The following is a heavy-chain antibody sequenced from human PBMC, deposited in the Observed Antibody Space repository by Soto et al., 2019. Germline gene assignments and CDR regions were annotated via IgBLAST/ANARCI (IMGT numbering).Heavy chain of an antibody. CDR1: GFIFRSYS. D-gene: IGHD2-2*01. J-gene: IGHJ6*02. CDR2: ISSSSRIT. Sequence: GGSLRPSCAASGFIFRSYSLNWVRQVPGKGLEWLSYISSSSRITYYADSVKGRFTVSRDNAKNSLYLQMNSLRDEDTAVYYCARDQDIVVAPGAYCMDVWGQGTTVTVSS. V-gene: IGHV3-48*02. CDR3: ARDQDIVVAPGAYCMDV.